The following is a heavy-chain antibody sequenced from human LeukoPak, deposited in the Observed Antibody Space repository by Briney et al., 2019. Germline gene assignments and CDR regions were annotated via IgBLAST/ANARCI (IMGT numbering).Heavy chain of an antibody. CDR2: FDPEAGET. Sequence: ASVKVSCKVSGYSLTELSMLWVRQAPGKGLEWVGGFDPEAGETIYAQKFQGRVTMTEDTSTDTAYMELSRLRSEDTAVYNCATDRGSVDTKYYYGMDVWGQGTTVTVSS. D-gene: IGHD5-18*01. J-gene: IGHJ6*02. CDR1: GYSLTELS. V-gene: IGHV1-24*01. CDR3: ATDRGSVDTKYYYGMDV.